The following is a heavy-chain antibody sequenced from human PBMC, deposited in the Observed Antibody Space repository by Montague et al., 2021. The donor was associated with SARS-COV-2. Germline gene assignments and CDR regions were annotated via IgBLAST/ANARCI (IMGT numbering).Heavy chain of an antibody. Sequence: SETLSLTCTVSGASISSYYWSWIRQPPGKGLEWIGYINYSGSTNSNPSLKSRVTISVDTSKNQFSLKLSSVTAAATAEYYCAGVVPRGLQFDPYFDYWGQGTLVTVSS. D-gene: IGHD5-24*01. CDR2: INYSGST. J-gene: IGHJ4*02. V-gene: IGHV4-59*01. CDR1: GASISSYY. CDR3: AGVVPRGLQFDPYFDY.